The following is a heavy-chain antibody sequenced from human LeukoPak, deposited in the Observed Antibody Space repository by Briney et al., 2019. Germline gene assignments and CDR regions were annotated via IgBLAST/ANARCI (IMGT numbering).Heavy chain of an antibody. D-gene: IGHD2-2*01. CDR1: GYTFTGYY. Sequence: ASVKVSCKASGYTFTGYYVHWVRQAPGQGLEWMGRINPDSGGTNYAQKFQGRVSMTRGSSITTAYMELSRLRSDGTAVYYCARAYCSNTTCYPYFDYWGQGTLVTVSS. CDR3: ARAYCSNTTCYPYFDY. J-gene: IGHJ4*02. V-gene: IGHV1-2*06. CDR2: INPDSGGT.